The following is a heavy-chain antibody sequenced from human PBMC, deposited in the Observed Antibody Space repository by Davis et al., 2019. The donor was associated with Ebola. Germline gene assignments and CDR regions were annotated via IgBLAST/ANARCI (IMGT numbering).Heavy chain of an antibody. CDR3: TRSLHPYENYYYYYGMDV. V-gene: IGHV3-23*01. D-gene: IGHD5-12*01. Sequence: GESLKISCAASGFTFSSYAMSWVRQAPGKGLEWVSAISGSGGSTYYADSVKGRFTISRDNSKNTLYLQMNSLRAEDTAVYYCTRSLHPYENYYYYYGMDVWGQGTTVTVSS. CDR1: GFTFSSYA. CDR2: ISGSGGST. J-gene: IGHJ6*02.